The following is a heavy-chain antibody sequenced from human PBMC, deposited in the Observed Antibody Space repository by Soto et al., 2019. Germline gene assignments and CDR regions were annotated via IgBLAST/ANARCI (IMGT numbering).Heavy chain of an antibody. CDR1: GFTVSSNS. CDR3: ARGAAAGTSAPDY. CDR2: IYTGGYT. D-gene: IGHD6-13*01. J-gene: IGHJ4*02. V-gene: IGHV3-66*01. Sequence: EVQLVESGGGLVQPGGSLRLSCAASGFTVSSNSMSWVRQAPGKGLEWVSAIYTGGYTYYAASVKDRFTISRDNSKNTLYLRVNSLRAEDTAVYYCARGAAAGTSAPDYWGQGTLVTVSS.